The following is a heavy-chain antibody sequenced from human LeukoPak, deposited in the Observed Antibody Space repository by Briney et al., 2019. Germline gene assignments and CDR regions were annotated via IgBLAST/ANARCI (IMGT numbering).Heavy chain of an antibody. CDR1: GFTFSSYW. CDR3: ARRKTQLLYYSGSSTAFDI. J-gene: IGHJ3*02. CDR2: IKQDGSEK. Sequence: GGSLRLSCAASGFTFSSYWMSWVRQAPGKGLEWVANIKQDGSEKYYVDSVKGRFTISRDNAKNSLYLQMNSLRAEDTAVYYCARRKTQLLYYSGSSTAFDIWGQGTMVTVSS. D-gene: IGHD6-6*01. V-gene: IGHV3-7*01.